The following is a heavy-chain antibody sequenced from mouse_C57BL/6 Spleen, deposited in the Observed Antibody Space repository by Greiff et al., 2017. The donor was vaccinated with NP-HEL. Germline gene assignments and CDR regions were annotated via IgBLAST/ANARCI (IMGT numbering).Heavy chain of an antibody. CDR3: AREGDGYYFYYFDY. Sequence: EVQWVESGGGLVKPGGSLKLSCAASGFTFSSYAMSWVRQTPEKRLEWVATISDGGSYTYYPDNVKGRFTISRDNAKNNLYLQMSHLKSEDTAMYYCAREGDGYYFYYFDYWGQGTTLTVSS. CDR1: GFTFSSYA. J-gene: IGHJ2*01. D-gene: IGHD2-3*01. CDR2: ISDGGSYT. V-gene: IGHV5-4*01.